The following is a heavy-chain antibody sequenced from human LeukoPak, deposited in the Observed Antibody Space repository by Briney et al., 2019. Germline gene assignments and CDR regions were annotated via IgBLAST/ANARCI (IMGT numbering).Heavy chain of an antibody. CDR1: GFTFSSYA. J-gene: IGHJ5*02. CDR2: INVDGSST. CDR3: ARRGYRGVNRKDNWFDP. D-gene: IGHD3-10*01. Sequence: GGSLRLSCAASGFTFSSYAMSWVRQAPGKGLVWVSRINVDGSSTSYADSVKGRFTISRDNAKNTLYLQMNSLRAEDTAVYYCARRGYRGVNRKDNWFDPWGQGTLVTVSS. V-gene: IGHV3-74*01.